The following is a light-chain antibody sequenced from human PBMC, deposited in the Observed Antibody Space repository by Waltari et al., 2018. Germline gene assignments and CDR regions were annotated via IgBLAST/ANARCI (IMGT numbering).Light chain of an antibody. CDR3: LQYNSHPWT. CDR2: ETS. Sequence: DIQMTQSPSSLSASAGDTVTITCRASQGFSTYLNWYQQKPGKPPKRLIYETSNLESGLPSRFSGSGSVTDFTLTISSLQPEDFATYYCLQYNSHPWTFGQGTKLEIK. V-gene: IGKV1-17*01. J-gene: IGKJ1*01. CDR1: QGFSTY.